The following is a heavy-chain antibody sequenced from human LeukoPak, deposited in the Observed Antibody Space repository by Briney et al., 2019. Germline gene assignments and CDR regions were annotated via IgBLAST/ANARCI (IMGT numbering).Heavy chain of an antibody. CDR2: ISAYNGNT. CDR1: GYTFTSYG. CDR3: ARVLDYYDSSGYSYYYFDY. D-gene: IGHD3-22*01. V-gene: IGHV1-18*01. J-gene: IGHJ4*02. Sequence: GASVKVSCKASGYTFTSYGISWVRQAPGQGLEWMGWISAYNGNTNYAQKLQGRVTMTTDTSTSTAYMELRSLRSDDTAVDYCARVLDYYDSSGYSYYYFDYWGQGTLVTVSS.